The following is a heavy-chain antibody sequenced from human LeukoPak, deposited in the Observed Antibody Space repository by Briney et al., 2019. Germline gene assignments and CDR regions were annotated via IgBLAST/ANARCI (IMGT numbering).Heavy chain of an antibody. V-gene: IGHV4-39*07. D-gene: IGHD4-11*01. CDR1: GGSFRGDYY. CDR3: ARAPWAYGNYVHAFDI. CDR2: IYSGGRI. Sequence: SETLSLTCTVSGGSFRGDYYWAWIRQPPGKGLEWIGSIYSGGRIYYNPSLKSRVSISIDTSNNDLSLKVTSVTAADTAGYYCARAPWAYGNYVHAFDIWGQGTMVTISS. J-gene: IGHJ3*02.